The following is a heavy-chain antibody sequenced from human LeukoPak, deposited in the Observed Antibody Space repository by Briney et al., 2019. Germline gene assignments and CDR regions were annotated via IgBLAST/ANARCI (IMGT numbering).Heavy chain of an antibody. D-gene: IGHD2/OR15-2a*01. J-gene: IGHJ4*02. CDR1: GGSISSGGYY. CDR2: TYYSGST. Sequence: PSQTLSLTCTVSGGSISSGGYYWSWIRQHPGKGLEWIGYTYYSGSTYYNPSLKSRVTISVDTSKNQFSLKLRSVTAADTAVYYCARFYIYYFDYWGQGTLVTVSS. V-gene: IGHV4-31*03. CDR3: ARFYIYYFDY.